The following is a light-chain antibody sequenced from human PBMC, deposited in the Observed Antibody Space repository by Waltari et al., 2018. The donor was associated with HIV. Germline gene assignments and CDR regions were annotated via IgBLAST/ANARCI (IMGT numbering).Light chain of an antibody. V-gene: IGKV3-11*01. Sequence: EIVLTQSPATLSLSPGERATLSCRASQSVSSYLAWYQQKPGQAPRLLTYDASNRATGSPARFSGSGSGTDFTLTSGSLEPEDFAVYYCQQRSNWPPGVTCGGGTKVEIK. CDR2: DAS. CDR1: QSVSSY. CDR3: QQRSNWPPGVT. J-gene: IGKJ4*01.